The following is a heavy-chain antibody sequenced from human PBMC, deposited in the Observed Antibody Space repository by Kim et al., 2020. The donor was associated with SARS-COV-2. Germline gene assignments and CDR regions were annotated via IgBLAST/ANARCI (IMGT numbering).Heavy chain of an antibody. D-gene: IGHD2-15*01. J-gene: IGHJ5*02. CDR1: GFTFSSYA. V-gene: IGHV3-23*01. CDR3: AKLWGLGGIVVVVAATPFWFDP. Sequence: GGSLRLSCAASGFTFSSYAMSWVRQAPGKGLEWVSAISGSGGSTYYADSVKGRFTISRDNSKNTLYLQMNSLRAEDTAVYYCAKLWGLGGIVVVVAATPFWFDPWGQGTLVTVSS. CDR2: ISGSGGST.